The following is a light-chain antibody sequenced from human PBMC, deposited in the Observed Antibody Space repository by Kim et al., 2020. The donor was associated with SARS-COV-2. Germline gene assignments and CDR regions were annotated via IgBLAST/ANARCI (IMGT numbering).Light chain of an antibody. CDR3: QQYNWPPAYT. V-gene: IGKV3-15*01. CDR2: SAS. Sequence: EIVMTQSPATLSVSPGERATLSCRASQSVSSNLAWYQQKPGQAPRLLNYSASNRATGIPARFSGSGSGTEFTLTISSLQSEDFAVYYCQQYNWPPAYTFGQGTKRRS. J-gene: IGKJ2*01. CDR1: QSVSSN.